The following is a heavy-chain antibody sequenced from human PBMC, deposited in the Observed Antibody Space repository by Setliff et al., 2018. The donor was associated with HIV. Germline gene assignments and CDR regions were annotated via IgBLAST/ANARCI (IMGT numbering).Heavy chain of an antibody. CDR1: GASMSGSDYY. CDR2: IYYSGSA. J-gene: IGHJ6*03. CDR3: VRVGGGSWLGIHYYYYMDV. D-gene: IGHD2-15*01. V-gene: IGHV4-39*01. Sequence: SETLSLTCSVFGASMSGSDYYWGWIRQLPEKGLEWIGSIYYSGSAYHNPSLKSRVAMSVDTAKKQFSLKLTSLTGADTAVYYCVRVGGGSWLGIHYYYYMDVWGKGITVT.